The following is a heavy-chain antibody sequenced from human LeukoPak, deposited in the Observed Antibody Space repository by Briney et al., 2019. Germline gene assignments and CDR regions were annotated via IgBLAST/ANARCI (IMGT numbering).Heavy chain of an antibody. J-gene: IGHJ4*02. CDR3: VMMPAGVGGISPFDF. Sequence: PGESLRLSCAASGFTFSSYVMGWVRLAPGKGLEWVSLISNNGANKWHADHVKGRFTISRDNSKNTLYLQMNSLRVDDTAVYFCVMMPAGVGGISPFDFWGQGTLVIVSS. V-gene: IGHV3-23*01. CDR2: ISNNGANK. D-gene: IGHD3-16*01. CDR1: GFTFSSYV.